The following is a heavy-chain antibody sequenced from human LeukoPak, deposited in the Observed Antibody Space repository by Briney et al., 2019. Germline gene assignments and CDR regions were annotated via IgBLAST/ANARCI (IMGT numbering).Heavy chain of an antibody. D-gene: IGHD3-22*01. Sequence: PGGSLRLSCAASGFTFSSYGMHWVRQAPGKGLEWVAFIRYDGSNKYYADSVKGRFTISRDNSKNTLYLQMNSLRAEDTAVYYCAKDRGYYYDSSGYYHFDYWGQGTLVTVSS. CDR2: IRYDGSNK. J-gene: IGHJ4*02. CDR3: AKDRGYYYDSSGYYHFDY. CDR1: GFTFSSYG. V-gene: IGHV3-30*02.